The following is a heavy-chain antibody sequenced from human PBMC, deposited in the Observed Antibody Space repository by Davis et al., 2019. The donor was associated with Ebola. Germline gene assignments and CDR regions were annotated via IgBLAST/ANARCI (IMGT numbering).Heavy chain of an antibody. V-gene: IGHV3-21*01. D-gene: IGHD3-3*01. CDR1: GLTFTTYG. CDR2: IPGNSDYI. CDR3: TTLYYDFWSSYMWYFDI. J-gene: IGHJ2*01. Sequence: GGSLRLSCAVSGLTFTTYGMTWVRQAPGKGLEWVSSIPGNSDYIYYADSVKGRFTISRDNAKNSLHLQMNSLRVEDTAFYYCTTLYYDFWSSYMWYFDIWGRGTLVSVSS.